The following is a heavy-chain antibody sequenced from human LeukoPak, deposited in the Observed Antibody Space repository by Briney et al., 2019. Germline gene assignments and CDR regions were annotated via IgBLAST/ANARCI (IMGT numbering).Heavy chain of an antibody. D-gene: IGHD3-22*01. CDR3: ARGFYDTRGYSNVFDM. CDR2: IYHTGNT. J-gene: IGHJ3*02. V-gene: IGHV4-59*02. Sequence: SETLSRTCTVSGGSVTSSYWSWIRQSPGRELEWIGYIYHTGNTNYNPSLESRVTIPVDTSKNQFSLKLTSVTAADTAVYYCARGFYDTRGYSNVFDMWGQGTMVSDSS. CDR1: GGSVTSSY.